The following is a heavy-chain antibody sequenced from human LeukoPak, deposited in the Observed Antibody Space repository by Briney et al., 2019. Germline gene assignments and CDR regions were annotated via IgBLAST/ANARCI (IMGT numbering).Heavy chain of an antibody. CDR3: ARGSGYSRSPFDY. V-gene: IGHV1-69*04. Sequence: ASVKVSCKASGGTFSSYAISWVRQAPGQGLEWMGRIIPILGTANYAQKFQGRVTITADKSTSTAYMELSSLRSEDTAVYYCARGSGYSRSPFDYWGQGTLVTVSS. J-gene: IGHJ4*02. CDR2: IIPILGTA. D-gene: IGHD3-22*01. CDR1: GGTFSSYA.